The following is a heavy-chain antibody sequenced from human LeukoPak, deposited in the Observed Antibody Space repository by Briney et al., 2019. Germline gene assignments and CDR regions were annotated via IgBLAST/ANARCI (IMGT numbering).Heavy chain of an antibody. Sequence: PGGSLRLSCAASGFSFVGYAMNWVRQAPGKGLVWVSRIASDGSSTTYADSVKGRFSISRDNAKNTLYLQMNSLRVEDTAVYYCARGRPHGNDYWGQGTLVTVSS. V-gene: IGHV3-74*01. J-gene: IGHJ4*02. CDR1: GFSFVGYA. CDR3: ARGRPHGNDY. CDR2: IASDGSST. D-gene: IGHD4-23*01.